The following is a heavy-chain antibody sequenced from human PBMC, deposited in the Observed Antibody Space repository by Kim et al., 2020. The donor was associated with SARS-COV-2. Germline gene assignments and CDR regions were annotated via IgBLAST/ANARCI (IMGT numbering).Heavy chain of an antibody. J-gene: IGHJ6*02. D-gene: IGHD3-3*01. V-gene: IGHV1-46*01. CDR3: ARAARGITIFGVVMLNYYGMDV. CDR2: INPSGGST. CDR1: GYTFTIYY. Sequence: ASVKVSCKASGYTFTIYYMHWVRQAPGQGLEWMGIINPSGGSTSYAQKFQGRVTMTRDTSTSTVYMELSSLRSEDTAVYYCARAARGITIFGVVMLNYYGMDVWGQGTTVTVSS.